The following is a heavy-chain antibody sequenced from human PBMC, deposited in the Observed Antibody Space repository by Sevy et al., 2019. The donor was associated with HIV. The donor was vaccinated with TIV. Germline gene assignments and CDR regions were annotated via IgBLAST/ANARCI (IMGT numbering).Heavy chain of an antibody. D-gene: IGHD3-22*01. Sequence: SDTLSLTCTVSGGSISSYYWSWIRQPPGKGLEWIGYIYYSGGTNYNPSLKSRVTISVDTSKNQFSLKLSSVTAADTAVYYCARGYYYDSSGYYYYYGIDVWGQGTTVTVSS. CDR1: GGSISSYY. V-gene: IGHV4-59*13. CDR3: ARGYYYDSSGYYYYYGIDV. CDR2: IYYSGGT. J-gene: IGHJ6*02.